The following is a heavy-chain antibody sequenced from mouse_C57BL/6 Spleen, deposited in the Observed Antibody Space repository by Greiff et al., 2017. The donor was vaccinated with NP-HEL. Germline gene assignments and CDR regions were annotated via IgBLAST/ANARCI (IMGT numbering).Heavy chain of an antibody. Sequence: QVQLQQPGAELVKPGASVKLSCKASGYTFTSYWMHWVKQRPGRGLEWIGRIDPNSGGTKYNEKFKSKATLTVDKPSSTAYMQLSSLTSADSAVYYCARERDITTVVSYWYFDVWGTGTTVTVSS. D-gene: IGHD1-1*01. J-gene: IGHJ1*03. CDR3: ARERDITTVVSYWYFDV. V-gene: IGHV1-72*01. CDR1: GYTFTSYW. CDR2: IDPNSGGT.